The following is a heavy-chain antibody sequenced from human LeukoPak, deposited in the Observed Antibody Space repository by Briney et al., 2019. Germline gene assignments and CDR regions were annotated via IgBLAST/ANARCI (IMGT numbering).Heavy chain of an antibody. J-gene: IGHJ1*01. Sequence: SETLSLTCAVYGGSFSGYYWSWIRQPPGEGLEWIGYIYYSGSTNYNPSLKSRVTISVDTSKNQFSLKLSSVTAADTAVYYCARVGYYYDSSGYRYAEYFQHWGQGTLVTVSS. V-gene: IGHV4-59*01. CDR1: GGSFSGYY. D-gene: IGHD3-22*01. CDR2: IYYSGST. CDR3: ARVGYYYDSSGYRYAEYFQH.